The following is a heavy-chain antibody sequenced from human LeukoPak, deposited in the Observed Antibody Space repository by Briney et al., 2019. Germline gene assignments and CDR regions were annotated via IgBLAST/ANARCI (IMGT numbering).Heavy chain of an antibody. CDR1: GGSISSGSYY. Sequence: PSETLSLTCTVSGGSISSGSYYWSWIRQPAGKGLEWIGRIYTSGSTNYNPSLKSRVTISVDTSKNQFSLKLSSVTAADTAVYYCARVGGIAAAAPPGYWGQGTLVTVSS. J-gene: IGHJ4*02. V-gene: IGHV4-61*02. CDR3: ARVGGIAAAAPPGY. D-gene: IGHD6-13*01. CDR2: IYTSGST.